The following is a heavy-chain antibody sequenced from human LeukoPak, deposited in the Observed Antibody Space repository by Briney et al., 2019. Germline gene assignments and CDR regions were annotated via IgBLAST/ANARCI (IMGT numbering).Heavy chain of an antibody. J-gene: IGHJ6*02. Sequence: ASVKVSCKASGGTFSSYVISWVRQAPGQGLEWMGGIIPIFGTANYAQKFQGRVTITADESTSTAYMELSSLRSEDTAVYYCARGRGDCSSGVCYTAYFYYGMDVWGQGTTVTVSS. CDR1: GGTFSSYV. D-gene: IGHD2-8*01. CDR3: ARGRGDCSSGVCYTAYFYYGMDV. CDR2: IIPIFGTA. V-gene: IGHV1-69*01.